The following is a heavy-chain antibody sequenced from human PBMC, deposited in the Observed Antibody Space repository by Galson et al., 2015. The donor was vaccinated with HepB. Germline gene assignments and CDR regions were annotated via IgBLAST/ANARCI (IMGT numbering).Heavy chain of an antibody. CDR2: IKQDGSEK. Sequence: SLRLSCAASGFTFSSYWMSWVRQAPGKGLEWVANIKQDGSEKYYVDSVKGRFTISRDNAKNSLYLQMNSLRAEDTAVYYCARDDGTYYYYYGMDVWGQGTTVTVSS. D-gene: IGHD1-1*01. V-gene: IGHV3-7*03. CDR1: GFTFSSYW. J-gene: IGHJ6*02. CDR3: ARDDGTYYYYYGMDV.